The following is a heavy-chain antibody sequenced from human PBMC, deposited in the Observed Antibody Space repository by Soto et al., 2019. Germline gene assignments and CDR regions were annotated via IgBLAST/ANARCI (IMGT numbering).Heavy chain of an antibody. Sequence: EVQLLESGGGLVQPVGSLRLSCAASGFTFSSYAMSWVRQAPGKGLEWVSAISGSGGSTYYADSVKGRFTISRDNSKNTLYLQMNSLRAEDTAVYYCAKDTHAPYSGLSRYWGQGTLVTVSS. V-gene: IGHV3-23*01. CDR3: AKDTHAPYSGLSRY. CDR1: GFTFSSYA. CDR2: ISGSGGST. J-gene: IGHJ4*02. D-gene: IGHD1-26*01.